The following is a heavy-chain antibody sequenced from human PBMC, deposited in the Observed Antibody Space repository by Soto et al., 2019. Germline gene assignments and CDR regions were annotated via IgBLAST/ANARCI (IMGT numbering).Heavy chain of an antibody. CDR1: GGSFSGYY. D-gene: IGHD6-13*01. CDR3: ASSSSWLPYYYCGMGV. J-gene: IGHJ6*02. V-gene: IGHV4-34*01. Sequence: QVQLQQWGAGLLKPSETLSLTCAVYGGSFSGYYWSWIRQPPGKGLEWIGEINHSGSTNYNPSLKSRVTMAVDTSKNQFSLKLSCVTAADTAVYYCASSSSWLPYYYCGMGVWAQGTTVTVSS. CDR2: INHSGST.